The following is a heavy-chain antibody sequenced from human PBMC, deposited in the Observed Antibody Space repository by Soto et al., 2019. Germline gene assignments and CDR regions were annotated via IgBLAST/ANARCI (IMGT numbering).Heavy chain of an antibody. CDR2: FSAYNGNT. D-gene: IGHD3-16*02. V-gene: IGHV1-18*01. CDR1: GYTFTSYG. Sequence: QVQLVQSGAEVKKPGASVKVSCKASGYTFTSYGISWVRQAPGQGLEWMGWFSAYNGNTNYSQKLQGRVTMTTDTSKSTACMELRSLRSYDTSVYYCAKTYYDYIWGGYRPYYFDCWGQGTLVTVGS. J-gene: IGHJ4*01. CDR3: AKTYYDYIWGGYRPYYFDC.